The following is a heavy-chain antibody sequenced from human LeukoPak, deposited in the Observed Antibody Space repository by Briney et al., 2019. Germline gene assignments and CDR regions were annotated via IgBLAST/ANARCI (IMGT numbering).Heavy chain of an antibody. CDR2: INPNTGDR. CDR3: ARTTSLTASGYDY. V-gene: IGHV1-8*03. CDR1: GYTFTNYH. D-gene: IGHD4-17*01. J-gene: IGHJ4*02. Sequence: ASVKVSCKASGYTFTNYHINWVRQAPGQGLEWMGWINPNTGDRGYAQTFQGRVSITSDTSISTAYMELGSPRSEDTAVYFCARTTSLTASGYDYWGQGTLVTVSS.